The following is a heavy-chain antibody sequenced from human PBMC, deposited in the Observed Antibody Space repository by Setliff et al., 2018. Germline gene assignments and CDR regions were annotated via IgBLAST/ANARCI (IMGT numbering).Heavy chain of an antibody. J-gene: IGHJ4*02. D-gene: IGHD6-19*01. V-gene: IGHV3-74*01. CDR1: GFTFSNYW. CDR2: IYSDGNTT. Sequence: PGGSLRLSCAASGFTFSNYWMHWVRQAPGKGLVWVSRIYSDGNTTNYADSVKGRFTISRDNAKNTLYLQMNSLRPEDTAVYYCARTCSGSTCHAGLDYWGQGIPVTVSS. CDR3: ARTCSGSTCHAGLDY.